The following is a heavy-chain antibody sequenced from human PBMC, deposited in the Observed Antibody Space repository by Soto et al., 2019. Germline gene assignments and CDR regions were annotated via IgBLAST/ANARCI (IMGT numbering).Heavy chain of an antibody. Sequence: GGSLRLSCAASGFTFSSYAMHWVRQAPGKGLEWVSAISGSGGSTYYADSVKGRFTISRDNSKNTLYLQMNSLRAEDTAVYYCAKDRYYDSSGSLVPDAFDIWGQGTMLTVSS. D-gene: IGHD3-22*01. CDR2: ISGSGGST. CDR1: GFTFSSYA. J-gene: IGHJ3*02. V-gene: IGHV3-23*01. CDR3: AKDRYYDSSGSLVPDAFDI.